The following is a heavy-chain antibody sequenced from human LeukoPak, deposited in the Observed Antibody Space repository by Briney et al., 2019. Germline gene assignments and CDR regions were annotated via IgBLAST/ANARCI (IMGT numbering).Heavy chain of an antibody. CDR1: GGSISSGDYY. Sequence: SETLSLTCTVSGGSISSGDYYWSWIRQPPGKGLQWIAYIYYTGSTYYNPSLKSRVTMSVDTSKNQFSLKLSSVTAADTAVYYCARDLLNEGNHLDYWGQGTLATVSS. V-gene: IGHV4-30-4*01. CDR3: ARDLLNEGNHLDY. J-gene: IGHJ4*02. CDR2: IYYTGST. D-gene: IGHD1-1*01.